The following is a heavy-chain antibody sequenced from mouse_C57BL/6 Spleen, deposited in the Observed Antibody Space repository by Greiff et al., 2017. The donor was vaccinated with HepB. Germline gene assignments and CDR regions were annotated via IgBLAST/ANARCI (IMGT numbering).Heavy chain of an antibody. CDR3: ARGPYGYDGGYAMDY. D-gene: IGHD2-2*01. CDR2: INPSNGGT. J-gene: IGHJ4*01. V-gene: IGHV1-53*01. CDR1: GYTFTSYW. Sequence: QVQLQQPGTELVKPGASVKLSCKASGYTFTSYWMHWVKQRPGQGLEWIGNINPSNGGTNYNEKFKSKATLTVDKSSSTAYMQLSSLTSEDSAVYYWARGPYGYDGGYAMDYWGQGTSVTVSS.